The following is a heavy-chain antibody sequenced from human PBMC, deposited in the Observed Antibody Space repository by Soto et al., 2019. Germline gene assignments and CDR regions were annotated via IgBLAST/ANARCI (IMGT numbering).Heavy chain of an antibody. D-gene: IGHD2-8*01. CDR3: ARLIGKSWLDS. V-gene: IGHV4-31*03. J-gene: IGHJ5*01. CDR1: GCSISSGGYY. Sequence: SETLSLTCTFSGCSISSGGYYWSWIRQHPGKGLEWIGYIYYSGSTYYNPSLKSRVTISVDTSKNQFSLKLTSVTAADTAVYYCARLIGKSWLDSWGQGTLVTVSS. CDR2: IYYSGST.